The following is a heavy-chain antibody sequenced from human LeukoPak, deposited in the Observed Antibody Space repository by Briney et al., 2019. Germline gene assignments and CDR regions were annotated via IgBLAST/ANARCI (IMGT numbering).Heavy chain of an antibody. J-gene: IGHJ5*02. Sequence: GGSLRLSCAGCGCTLRKAWLHWFRQARAGELVGVSRIASDGTTTIYAESVKGRFTISRENAKKTVYLQMNSPRVEDTAVYYCARDRPYNWFDPWGKGTLVTVSS. CDR3: ARDRPYNWFDP. CDR2: IASDGTTT. CDR1: GCTLRKAW. V-gene: IGHV3-74*01.